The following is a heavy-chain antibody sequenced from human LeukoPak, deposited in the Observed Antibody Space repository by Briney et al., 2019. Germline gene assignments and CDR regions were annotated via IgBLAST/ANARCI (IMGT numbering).Heavy chain of an antibody. V-gene: IGHV4-38-2*02. J-gene: IGHJ4*02. CDR3: ARVVGATVPDY. CDR1: GYSISSDYY. Sequence: SETLSLTCTVSGYSISSDYYWGWIRQPPGKGLEWIGSIYHSGSTYYNPSLKSRVTMSVDTSKNQFSLKLNSVTAADTAVYYCARVVGATVPDYWGQGTLVTVSS. D-gene: IGHD1-26*01. CDR2: IYHSGST.